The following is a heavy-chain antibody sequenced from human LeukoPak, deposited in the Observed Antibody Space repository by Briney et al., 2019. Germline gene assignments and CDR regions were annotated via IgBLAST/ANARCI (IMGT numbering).Heavy chain of an antibody. CDR1: GGSFSGYY. V-gene: IGHV4-34*01. CDR2: INHSGST. Sequence: SETLSLTCAVYGGSFSGYYWSWIRQPPGKGLEWIGEINHSGSTNYNPSLKSRVTISVDTSKNQFSLKLSSVTAADTAVYYCAGARGLVTTAPDYWGQGTLVTVSS. J-gene: IGHJ4*02. CDR3: AGARGLVTTAPDY. D-gene: IGHD2-21*02.